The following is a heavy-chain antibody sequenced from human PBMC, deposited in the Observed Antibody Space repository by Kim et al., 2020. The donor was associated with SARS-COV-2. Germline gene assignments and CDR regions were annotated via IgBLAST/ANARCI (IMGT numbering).Heavy chain of an antibody. CDR3: ARIPRYCSGGSCPET. D-gene: IGHD2-15*01. CDR2: INHSGST. J-gene: IGHJ5*02. V-gene: IGHV4-34*01. Sequence: SETLSLTCAVYGGSFSGYYWSWIRQPPGKGLEWIGEINHSGSTNYNPSLKSRVTISVDTSKNQFSLKLSSVTAADTAVYYCARIPRYCSGGSCPETWGQGTLVTVSS. CDR1: GGSFSGYY.